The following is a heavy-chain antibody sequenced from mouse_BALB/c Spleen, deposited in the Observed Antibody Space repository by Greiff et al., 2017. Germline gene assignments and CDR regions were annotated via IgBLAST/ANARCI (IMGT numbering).Heavy chain of an antibody. CDR1: GYSITSDYA. CDR3: ARGPNYAMDY. J-gene: IGHJ4*01. Sequence: EVMLVESGPGLVKPSQSLSLTCTVTGYSITSDYAWNWIRQFPGNKLEWMGYISYSGSTSYNPSLKSRISITRDTSKNQFFLQLNSVTTEDTATYYCARGPNYAMDYWGQGTSVTVSS. V-gene: IGHV3-2*02. CDR2: ISYSGST.